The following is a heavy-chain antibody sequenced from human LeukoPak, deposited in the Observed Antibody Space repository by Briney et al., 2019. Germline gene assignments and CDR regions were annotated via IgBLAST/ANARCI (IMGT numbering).Heavy chain of an antibody. D-gene: IGHD1-26*01. Sequence: PGGSLRLSCAASGFTFSNYSMNWVRQAPGKGLEWVSYITRSSSARYYADSVKGRFTISRDNAKNSLYLQMNSLRAEDTAVYYCATQWELHPAFWGQGTLVTVSS. CDR3: ATQWELHPAF. V-gene: IGHV3-48*01. J-gene: IGHJ4*02. CDR1: GFTFSNYS. CDR2: ITRSSSAR.